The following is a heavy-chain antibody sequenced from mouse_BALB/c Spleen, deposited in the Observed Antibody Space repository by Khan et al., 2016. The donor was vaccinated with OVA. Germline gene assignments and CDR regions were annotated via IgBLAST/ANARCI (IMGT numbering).Heavy chain of an antibody. CDR3: ARQVDGYYKGARDC. CDR1: GFTFSSYG. J-gene: IGHJ4*01. V-gene: IGHV5-6*01. CDR2: ISNGGTYT. D-gene: IGHD2-3*01. Sequence: EVELVESGGDLVKPGGSLKLSCAASGFTFSSYGMSWVRQTPDKRLEWVATISNGGTYTYYPDSVKGRFTVSRDNAKNTLYLQMSSLKYEDTAMYYWARQVDGYYKGARDCWGQGTSVTVSS.